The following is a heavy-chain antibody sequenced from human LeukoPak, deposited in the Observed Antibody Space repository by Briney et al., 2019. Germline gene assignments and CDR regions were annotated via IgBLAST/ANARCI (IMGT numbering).Heavy chain of an antibody. D-gene: IGHD3-22*01. Sequence: GGSLRLSCAASGFTFSSYWMSWVRQAPGKGLEWVANIKQDGSEKYYLDSVKGRFTISRYNAKNSLYMQMHTLRAEHTAVYYSARLPYRVVVIHHFASWAQGTLVTVSS. CDR3: ARLPYRVVVIHHFAS. CDR2: IKQDGSEK. J-gene: IGHJ4*02. V-gene: IGHV3-7*01. CDR1: GFTFSSYW.